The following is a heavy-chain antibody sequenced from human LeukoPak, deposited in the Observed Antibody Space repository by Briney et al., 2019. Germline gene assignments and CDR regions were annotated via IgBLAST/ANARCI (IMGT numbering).Heavy chain of an antibody. CDR2: ISYDGSNK. CDR3: ARGPSGYHNT. D-gene: IGHD5-12*01. J-gene: IGHJ4*02. CDR1: GFTFSSYG. V-gene: IGHV3-30*04. Sequence: PGTSLRLSCAASGFTFSSYGFHWVRQAPGKGLEWVTLISYDGSNKYYADSVKGRFTISRDNSKNTLFLLMNSLRAEDTAVYYCARGPSGYHNTGGQGTLVTVS.